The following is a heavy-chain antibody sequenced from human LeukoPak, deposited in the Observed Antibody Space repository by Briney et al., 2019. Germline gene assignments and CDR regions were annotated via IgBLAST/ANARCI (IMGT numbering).Heavy chain of an antibody. CDR1: GASISTYF. CDR2: IYPNGAI. Sequence: PSETLSLTCTVSGASISTYFRTWIRQPAGKGLEWIGRIYPNGAINYNPSLKSRVTMSVDTSKNQFSLKLSSVTAADTAVYYCARGNRVVAATPRSWFDPWGQGTLVTVSS. V-gene: IGHV4-4*07. D-gene: IGHD2-15*01. CDR3: ARGNRVVAATPRSWFDP. J-gene: IGHJ5*02.